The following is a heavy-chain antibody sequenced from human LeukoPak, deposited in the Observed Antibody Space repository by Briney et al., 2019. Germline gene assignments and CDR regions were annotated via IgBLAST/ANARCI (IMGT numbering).Heavy chain of an antibody. J-gene: IGHJ6*02. V-gene: IGHV3-30*18. Sequence: GRSLRLSCAASGFTFSSYGMHWVRQAPGKGLEWVAVISYDGSNKYYADSVKGRFTISRDNSKNTLYLQMNSLRAEDTAVYYCAKDGLKWLLVYDGMDVWGQGTTVTVSS. CDR3: AKDGLKWLLVYDGMDV. CDR2: ISYDGSNK. CDR1: GFTFSSYG. D-gene: IGHD3-3*01.